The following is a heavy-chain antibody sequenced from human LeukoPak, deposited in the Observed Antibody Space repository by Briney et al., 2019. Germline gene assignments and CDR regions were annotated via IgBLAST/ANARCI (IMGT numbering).Heavy chain of an antibody. V-gene: IGHV3-23*01. D-gene: IGHD2-2*02. J-gene: IGHJ4*02. CDR2: ISGSGGST. CDR3: AKLCSSTSCYRGIDY. Sequence: GGSLRLSCAASGFTFSSYAMSWVRQAPGKGLEWVSAISGSGGSTYYADSVKGRFTISRDNSKNTLYLQMNSLRAEDTAVYYCAKLCSSTSCYRGIDYWGQGTLVTVSS. CDR1: GFTFSSYA.